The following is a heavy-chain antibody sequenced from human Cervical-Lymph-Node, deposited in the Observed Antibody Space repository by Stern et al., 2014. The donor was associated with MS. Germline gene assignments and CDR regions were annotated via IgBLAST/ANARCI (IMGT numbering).Heavy chain of an antibody. J-gene: IGHJ4*02. CDR3: ADSYSGTYKELDY. D-gene: IGHD1-26*01. CDR1: GGTLSSFA. CDR2: IIAIFSST. V-gene: IGHV1-69*01. Sequence: VPLVESGAVVKQPGASVKVSCKSSGGTLSSFAISWVRQAPGQGLEWMGWIIAIFSSTNYDKRFQGRVAIFKDESTRTTYMELRSLRAEDTARCSCADSYSGTYKELDYWGQGTLVTVSS.